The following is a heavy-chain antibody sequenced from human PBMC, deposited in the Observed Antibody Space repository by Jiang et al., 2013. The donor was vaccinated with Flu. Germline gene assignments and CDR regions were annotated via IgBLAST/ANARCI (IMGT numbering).Heavy chain of an antibody. Sequence: GSGLVKPSETLSLTCTVSGGSISSYYWSWIRQPPGKGLEWIGYIYYSGSTNYNPSLKSRVTISVDTSKNQFSLKLSSVTAADTAVYYCARDTLGYCSSTSCYRDAFDIWGQGTMVTVSS. CDR1: GGSISSYY. J-gene: IGHJ3*02. CDR2: IYYSGST. CDR3: ARDTLGYCSSTSCYRDAFDI. D-gene: IGHD2-2*01. V-gene: IGHV4-59*01.